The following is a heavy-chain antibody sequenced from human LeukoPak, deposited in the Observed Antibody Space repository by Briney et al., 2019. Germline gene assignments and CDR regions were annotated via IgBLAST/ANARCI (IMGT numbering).Heavy chain of an antibody. V-gene: IGHV4-34*01. CDR3: ARGGGYGSGSRLYYFDY. CDR2: INHSGST. Sequence: SETLSLTCAVYGGSFSGYYWSWIRQPPGKGLEWIGEINHSGSTNYNPSLKSRVTISVDTSKSQFSLKLSSVTAADTAVYYCARGGGYGSGSRLYYFDYWGQGTLVTVSS. J-gene: IGHJ4*02. D-gene: IGHD3-10*01. CDR1: GGSFSGYY.